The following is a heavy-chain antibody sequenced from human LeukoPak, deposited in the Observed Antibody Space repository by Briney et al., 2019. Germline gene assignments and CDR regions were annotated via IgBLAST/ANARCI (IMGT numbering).Heavy chain of an antibody. CDR2: IYSGGST. Sequence: PGGSLRLSCAASGFTFSSYNMNWVRQAPGKGLEWVSVIYSGGSTYYADSVKGRFTISRDNSKNTLYLQMNSLRAEDTAVYYCARSGYSSGWYQNYFDYWGQGTLVAVSS. CDR1: GFTFSSYN. V-gene: IGHV3-66*02. CDR3: ARSGYSSGWYQNYFDY. D-gene: IGHD6-19*01. J-gene: IGHJ4*02.